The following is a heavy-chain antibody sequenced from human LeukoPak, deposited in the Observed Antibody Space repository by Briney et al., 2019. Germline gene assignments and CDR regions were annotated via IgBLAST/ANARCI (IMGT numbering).Heavy chain of an antibody. J-gene: IGHJ4*02. CDR1: GFTFSSYG. D-gene: IGHD6-19*01. CDR3: AVIAVAEDY. CDR2: ISYDGSNK. Sequence: GGSLRLSCAASGFTFSSYGMHWVRQAPGKGLEWVAVISYDGSNKYYADSVKGRFTISRDNSKNTLYLQMNSLRAEDTAVYYCAVIAVAEDYWGQGTLVTVSS. V-gene: IGHV3-30*03.